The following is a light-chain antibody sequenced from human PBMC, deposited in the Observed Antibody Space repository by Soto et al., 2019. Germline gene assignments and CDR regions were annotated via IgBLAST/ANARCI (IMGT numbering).Light chain of an antibody. J-gene: IGKJ2*01. CDR2: GAS. CDR1: QSVSSSY. Sequence: EIVLTQSPGTLSLSPGERATLSCRASQSVSSSYLAWYPQKPVQAPRLLIYGASSRATGIPDRFSGSGSGTDFTLTISRLEPEDFAVYYCQQYGSSPRTFGQGTKLEIK. V-gene: IGKV3-20*01. CDR3: QQYGSSPRT.